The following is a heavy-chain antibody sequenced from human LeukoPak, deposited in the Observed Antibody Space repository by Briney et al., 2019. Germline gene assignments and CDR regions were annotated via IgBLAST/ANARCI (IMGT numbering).Heavy chain of an antibody. V-gene: IGHV3-66*01. Sequence: GGSLRLSCAASGFTVSSNYMSWVRQAPGKGLEWGSVIYSGGSTYYADSVKGRFTISRDNSKNTLYLQMNSLRAEDTAVYYCARVFKLGILYGMDVWGQGTTVTVSS. CDR1: GFTVSSNY. J-gene: IGHJ6*02. D-gene: IGHD7-27*01. CDR2: IYSGGST. CDR3: ARVFKLGILYGMDV.